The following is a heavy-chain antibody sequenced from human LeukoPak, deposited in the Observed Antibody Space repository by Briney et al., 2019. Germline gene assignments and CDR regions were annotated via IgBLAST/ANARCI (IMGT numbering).Heavy chain of an antibody. CDR3: ARDGIATWGPDAFDI. V-gene: IGHV4-59*12. CDR1: GGSISSYY. Sequence: PSETLSLTCTVSGGSISSYYWSWIRQPPGKGLEWIGYIYYSGSTNYNPSLKSRVTISVGTSKNQFSLKLSSVTAADTAVYYCARDGIATWGPDAFDIWGQGTMVTVSS. D-gene: IGHD6-13*01. J-gene: IGHJ3*02. CDR2: IYYSGST.